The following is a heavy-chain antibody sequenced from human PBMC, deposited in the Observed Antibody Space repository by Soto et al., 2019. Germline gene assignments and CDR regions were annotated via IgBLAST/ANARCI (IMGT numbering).Heavy chain of an antibody. CDR3: ASLSHYYGMDV. CDR2: INPSGGST. J-gene: IGHJ6*02. Sequence: QVQLVQSGAEVKKPGASVKVSCKASGYTFTSYYMHWVRQAPGQGLEWMGIINPSGGSTSYAQKFQGRVTMTRDTSTSTVYMELSSLRSGDTAVYYCASLSHYYGMDVWGQGTTVTVSS. V-gene: IGHV1-46*01. CDR1: GYTFTSYY.